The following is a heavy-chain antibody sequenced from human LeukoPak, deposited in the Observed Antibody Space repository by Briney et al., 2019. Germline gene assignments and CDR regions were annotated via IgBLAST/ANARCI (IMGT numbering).Heavy chain of an antibody. J-gene: IGHJ4*02. CDR3: ARGGYCSGGNCYGYFDY. CDR2: IYSGGTT. D-gene: IGHD2-15*01. Sequence: QPGGSLRLSCAASGFTVSNNCMSWVRQAPGKGLEWVSVIYSGGTTYYADSVKGRFTISRDNSKNTLYLLMNSLRAEDTAVYYCARGGYCSGGNCYGYFDYWGQGTLVTVSS. CDR1: GFTVSNNC. V-gene: IGHV3-66*01.